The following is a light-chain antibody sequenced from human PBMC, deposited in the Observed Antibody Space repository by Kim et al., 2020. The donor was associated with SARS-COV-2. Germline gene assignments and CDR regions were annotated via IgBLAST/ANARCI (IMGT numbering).Light chain of an antibody. Sequence: QLVLTQSPSASASLGASVKLTCTLSSGHSSYAIAWHQQQPEKGPRYLTKLNSDGSHSKGDGIPDRFSGSSSGAERYLTISSLQSEDEADYYCQTWGTGIHVFGGGTQLTVL. CDR3: QTWGTGIHV. V-gene: IGLV4-69*01. J-gene: IGLJ3*02. CDR2: LNSDGSH. CDR1: SGHSSYA.